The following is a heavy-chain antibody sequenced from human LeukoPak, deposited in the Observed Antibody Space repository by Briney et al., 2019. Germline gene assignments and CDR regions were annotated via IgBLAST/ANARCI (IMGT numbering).Heavy chain of an antibody. CDR3: AKSDSGWPNYFDY. CDR1: GFTFSSYG. V-gene: IGHV3-30*18. Sequence: GRSLRLSCAASGFTFSSYGMHWVRQAPGKGLEWVAVISYDGSNKYYADPVKGRFTISRDNSKNTLYLQMNSLRAEDTAAYYCAKSDSGWPNYFDYWGQGTLVTVSS. D-gene: IGHD6-19*01. J-gene: IGHJ4*02. CDR2: ISYDGSNK.